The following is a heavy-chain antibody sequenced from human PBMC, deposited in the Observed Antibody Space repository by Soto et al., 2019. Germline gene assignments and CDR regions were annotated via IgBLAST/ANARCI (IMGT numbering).Heavy chain of an antibody. Sequence: ASVKVSCKASGYTFTSYYMHWVRQAPGQGLEWMGIINPSGGSTSYAQKFQGRVTMTRDTSTSTVYMELSSLRSEDTAVYYCARDESRITIFGVAHYYGMDVWGQGTTVTVSS. V-gene: IGHV1-46*01. J-gene: IGHJ6*02. CDR1: GYTFTSYY. CDR3: ARDESRITIFGVAHYYGMDV. CDR2: INPSGGST. D-gene: IGHD3-3*01.